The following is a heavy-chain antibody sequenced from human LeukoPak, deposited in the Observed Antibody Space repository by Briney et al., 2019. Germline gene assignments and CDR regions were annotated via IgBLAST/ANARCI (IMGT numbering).Heavy chain of an antibody. J-gene: IGHJ4*02. D-gene: IGHD3-3*01. CDR3: ARDRLPSHQDDFDY. V-gene: IGHV3-48*03. Sequence: PGGSLRLSCAASGFTFSSYEMNWVRQAPGKGLEWVSYISGSDSTIYYADSVKGRFTISRDNAKNTLYLQMNSLRPEDTAVYYCARDRLPSHQDDFDYWGQGTLVTVSS. CDR2: ISGSDSTI. CDR1: GFTFSSYE.